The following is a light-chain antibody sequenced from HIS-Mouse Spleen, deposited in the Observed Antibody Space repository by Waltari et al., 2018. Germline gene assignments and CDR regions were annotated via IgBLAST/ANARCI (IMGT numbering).Light chain of an antibody. V-gene: IGLV2-23*01. CDR2: EGS. Sequence: QSALTQPASVSGSPGQSITISCTGTRSDVGRYNLFSWYQQHPGKAPKLLIYEGSKRPSGVSNRFSGSKSGNTASLTISGLQAEDEADYYCCSYAGSSTLVFGGGTKLTVL. J-gene: IGLJ3*02. CDR3: CSYAGSSTLV. CDR1: RSDVGRYNL.